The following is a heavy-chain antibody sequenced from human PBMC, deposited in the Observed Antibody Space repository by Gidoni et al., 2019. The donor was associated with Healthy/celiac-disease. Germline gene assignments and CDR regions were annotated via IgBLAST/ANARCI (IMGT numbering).Heavy chain of an antibody. Sequence: QVQLVQSGSELKKTGGSGKVCCKASGYTFTSYAMNWVRQAPGQGLEWMGWINTNTGNPTYAQGFTGRFVFSFDTSVSTAYLQISSLKAEDTAVYYCARAESMTTLTHDAFDIWGQGTMVTVSS. J-gene: IGHJ3*02. CDR3: ARAESMTTLTHDAFDI. D-gene: IGHD4-17*01. V-gene: IGHV7-4-1*02. CDR2: INTNTGNP. CDR1: GYTFTSYA.